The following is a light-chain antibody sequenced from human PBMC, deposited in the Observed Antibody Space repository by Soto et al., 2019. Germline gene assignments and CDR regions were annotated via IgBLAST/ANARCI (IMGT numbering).Light chain of an antibody. CDR3: QQYGSSSPIT. Sequence: EIVLTQSPGTLSLSPGERATLSCRASQSVSSSYLAWYQQKPGQAPRLLIYGASSRATGIQDRFSGSGSGTDFTLTISRLEPEDFAVYYCQQYGSSSPITFGQGTRLEIK. V-gene: IGKV3-20*01. CDR1: QSVSSSY. CDR2: GAS. J-gene: IGKJ5*01.